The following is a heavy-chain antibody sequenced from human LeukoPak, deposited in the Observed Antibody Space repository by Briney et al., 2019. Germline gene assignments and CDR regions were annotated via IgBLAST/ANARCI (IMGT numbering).Heavy chain of an antibody. V-gene: IGHV3-48*04. CDR3: AKIGDVTVAGYNWFDP. D-gene: IGHD6-19*01. CDR1: GFTFSNAW. Sequence: GGSLRLSCAASGFTFSNAWMSWVRQAPGKGLEWISHINTDSSSIHYADSMKGRFTISRDNAKNSLYLQMNSLRGEDTAVYYCAKIGDVTVAGYNWFDPWGQGTLVTVSS. J-gene: IGHJ5*02. CDR2: INTDSSSI.